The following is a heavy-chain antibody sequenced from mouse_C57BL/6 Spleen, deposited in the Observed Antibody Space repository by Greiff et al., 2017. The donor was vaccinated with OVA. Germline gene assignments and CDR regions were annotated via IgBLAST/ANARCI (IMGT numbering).Heavy chain of an antibody. CDR1: GYTFTSYW. J-gene: IGHJ4*01. Sequence: QVQLQQPGAELVRPGTSVKLSCKASGYTFTSYWMHWVKQRPGQGLEWIGVIDPSDSYTNYNQKFKGKATLTVDPSSSTAYMQLSSLTSEDSAVYYCARRGDYYAMDYWGQGTSVTVSS. CDR3: ARRGDYYAMDY. D-gene: IGHD3-3*01. V-gene: IGHV1-59*01. CDR2: IDPSDSYT.